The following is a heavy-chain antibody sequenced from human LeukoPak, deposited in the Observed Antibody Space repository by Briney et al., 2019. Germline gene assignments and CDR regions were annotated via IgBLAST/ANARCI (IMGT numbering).Heavy chain of an antibody. CDR3: RAYDSSGYAFDY. V-gene: IGHV3-30*04. J-gene: IGHJ4*02. D-gene: IGHD3-22*01. CDR1: GFTFSSYA. CDR2: ISYDGSNK. Sequence: GRSLRLSCAASGFTFSSYAMHWVRQAPGKGLEWVAVISYDGSNKYYADSVKGRFTISRDNSKNTLYLQMNSLRAEDTAVYYSRAYDSSGYAFDYWGQGTLVAVSS.